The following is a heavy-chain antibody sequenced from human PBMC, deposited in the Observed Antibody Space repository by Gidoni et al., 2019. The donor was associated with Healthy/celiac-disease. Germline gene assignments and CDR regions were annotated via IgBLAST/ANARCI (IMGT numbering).Heavy chain of an antibody. D-gene: IGHD3-22*01. J-gene: IGHJ4*02. CDR1: GYTFTSYD. CDR3: ARPRYYYDSSGWRYFDY. Sequence: QVQLVQSGAEVKKPGASVKVSCKASGYTFTSYDINWVRQATGQGLEWMGWMNPNSGNTGYAQKFQGRVTMTRNTSISTAYMELSSLRSEDTAVYYCARPRYYYDSSGWRYFDYWGQGTLVTVSS. CDR2: MNPNSGNT. V-gene: IGHV1-8*01.